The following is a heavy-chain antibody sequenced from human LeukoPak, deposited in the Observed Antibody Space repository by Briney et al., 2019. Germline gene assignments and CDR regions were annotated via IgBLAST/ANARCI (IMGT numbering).Heavy chain of an antibody. J-gene: IGHJ4*02. Sequence: PSQTLSLTYAISGDSVSSNSAGWSWIRQSPSRGLEWLGRTYYRSKWYNDYAVSVKSRITINPDTSKNQLSLQLNSVTPEDTAVYYCARDSLSSGWLFDYWGQGTLVTVSS. CDR3: ARDSLSSGWLFDY. D-gene: IGHD6-19*01. CDR2: TYYRSKWYN. CDR1: GDSVSSNSAG. V-gene: IGHV6-1*01.